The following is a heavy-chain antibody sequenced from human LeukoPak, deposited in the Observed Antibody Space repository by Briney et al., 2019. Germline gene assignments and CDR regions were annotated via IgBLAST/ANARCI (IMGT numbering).Heavy chain of an antibody. Sequence: SETLSLTCTVSGGSISSYYWSWIRQPPGKGLEWIGYIYYSGSTNYNPSLKSRVTISVDTSKNQFSLKLSSVTAAGTAVYYCASGRIQLWLSPVDYWGQGTLVTVSS. CDR2: IYYSGST. V-gene: IGHV4-59*01. CDR3: ASGRIQLWLSPVDY. J-gene: IGHJ4*02. CDR1: GGSISSYY. D-gene: IGHD5-18*01.